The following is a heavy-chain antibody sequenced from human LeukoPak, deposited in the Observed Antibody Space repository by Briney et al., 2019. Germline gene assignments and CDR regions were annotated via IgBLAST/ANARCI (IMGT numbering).Heavy chain of an antibody. CDR2: IFPHESDI. CDR1: AYSFADYW. CDR3: ARYGIRGCTSTNCYTSYFYYGMDV. V-gene: IGHV5-51*01. Sequence: HGESLKISCKGAAYSFADYWIGWVRQMPGKSPEWMGIIFPHESDIKYNQSFQGQVTISVDNSISTAYVQWSSLKASDTAIYYCARYGIRGCTSTNCYTSYFYYGMDVWGQGTTVTVSS. J-gene: IGHJ6*02. D-gene: IGHD2-2*02.